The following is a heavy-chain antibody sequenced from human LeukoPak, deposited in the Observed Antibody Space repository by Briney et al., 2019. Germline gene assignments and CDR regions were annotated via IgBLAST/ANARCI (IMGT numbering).Heavy chain of an antibody. V-gene: IGHV5-51*01. CDR3: ARPGWFSKIGVFAFDI. Sequence: GESLKISCKGSGYSFTSYWIGWVRQMPGKGLEWMGIIYPGDSDTRYSPSFQGQVTISADKSISTAYLQWSSLKASDTAMYYCARPGWFSKIGVFAFDIWGQGTMVTVSS. CDR2: IYPGDSDT. J-gene: IGHJ3*02. D-gene: IGHD3-10*01. CDR1: GYSFTSYW.